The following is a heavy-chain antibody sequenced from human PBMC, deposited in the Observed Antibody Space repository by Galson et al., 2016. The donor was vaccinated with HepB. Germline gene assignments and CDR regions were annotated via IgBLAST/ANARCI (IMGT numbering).Heavy chain of an antibody. CDR1: GFTLNNYW. CDR2: LDSDGTST. J-gene: IGHJ3*02. CDR3: ARGVMGSRAFDI. D-gene: IGHD2-8*01. V-gene: IGHV3-74*01. Sequence: SLRLSCAASGFTLNNYWMHWVRQAPGDGLVWVSRLDSDGTSTTYTDSVEGRFTMSRDNAKSTLYLQMNSLRADDTAVYYCARGVMGSRAFDIWGQGTMVTVS.